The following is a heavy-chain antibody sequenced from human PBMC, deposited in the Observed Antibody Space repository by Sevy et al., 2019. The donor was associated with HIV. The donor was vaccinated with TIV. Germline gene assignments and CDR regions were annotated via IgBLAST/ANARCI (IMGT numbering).Heavy chain of an antibody. CDR2: ISYDGSTK. CDR3: ARVEGAYSFGYYGMDV. D-gene: IGHD5-18*01. Sequence: GGSLKLSCAASGFTFSRYAMHWVRQAPGKGLEWLSVISYDGSTKYYTDSVKGRFTISRDNSKNTLYFQMNSLKVEDTSVYYCARVEGAYSFGYYGMDVWGQGTTVTVSS. CDR1: GFTFSRYA. J-gene: IGHJ6*02. V-gene: IGHV3-30-3*01.